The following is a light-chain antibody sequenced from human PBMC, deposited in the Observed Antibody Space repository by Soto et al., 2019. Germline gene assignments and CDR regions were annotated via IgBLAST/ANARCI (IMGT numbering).Light chain of an antibody. CDR1: QSVSSN. V-gene: IGKV3-15*01. Sequence: EIVMTQSPATLSVSPGERATLSCRASQSVSSNLAWYQQKPGQAPRLLIYGASTRATGIPARFSGSGSGTEFTLTISSLQYEDFAVYYCQQYNNWLPLTFGGGNKVGIK. CDR3: QQYNNWLPLT. J-gene: IGKJ4*01. CDR2: GAS.